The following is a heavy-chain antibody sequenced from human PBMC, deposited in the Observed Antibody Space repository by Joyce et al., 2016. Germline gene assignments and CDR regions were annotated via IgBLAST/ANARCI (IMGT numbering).Heavy chain of an antibody. J-gene: IGHJ3*01. D-gene: IGHD2-15*01. Sequence: QVQLQESGPGLVKPSETLSLTCTVSGASISSYYWTWIRQPPGKGLAWIGTIFHPGNSNYNASLRGRVSMSVDTSKSQFSLEVNSMSAADTAVYYCARRRIAVGKNHAVDVWGRGTVVGVSS. CDR2: IFHPGNS. V-gene: IGHV4-59*08. CDR1: GASISSYY. CDR3: ARRRIAVGKNHAVDV.